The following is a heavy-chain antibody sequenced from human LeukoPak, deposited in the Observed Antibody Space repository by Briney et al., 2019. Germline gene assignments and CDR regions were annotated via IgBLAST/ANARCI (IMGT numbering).Heavy chain of an antibody. V-gene: IGHV3-23*01. CDR3: AKGGIHCSGGSCYYNY. CDR1: GFTFSSDD. CDR2: ISGSGGST. Sequence: GGSLRLSCAASGFTFSSDDMSWVRQAPGKGLGWVSAISGSGGSTYYADSVKGRFTISRDNSKNTLYLQMNSLRAEDTAVYYCAKGGIHCSGGSCYYNYWGEGTLVTVS. J-gene: IGHJ4*02. D-gene: IGHD2-15*01.